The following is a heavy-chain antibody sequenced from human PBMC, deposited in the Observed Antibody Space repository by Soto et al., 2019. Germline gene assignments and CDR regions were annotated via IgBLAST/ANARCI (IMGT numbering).Heavy chain of an antibody. CDR1: GGSFSGYY. J-gene: IGHJ4*02. CDR2: INHSGST. D-gene: IGHD2-15*01. V-gene: IGHV4-34*01. Sequence: QVQLQQWGAGLLKPSETLSLTCAVYGGSFSGYYWSWIRQPPGKGLEWIGEINHSGSTNYNPSLKSRVTISVDTSKNQFSLKLSSVTAADTAVYYCARQLGGIGYCSGGSCRPFGYWGQGTQVTVSS. CDR3: ARQLGGIGYCSGGSCRPFGY.